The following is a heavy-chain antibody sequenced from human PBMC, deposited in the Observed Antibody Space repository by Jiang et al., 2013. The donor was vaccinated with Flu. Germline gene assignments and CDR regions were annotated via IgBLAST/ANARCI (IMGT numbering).Heavy chain of an antibody. CDR2: ISSDGNNK. D-gene: IGHD4-17*01. J-gene: IGHJ3*02. Sequence: GRSLRLSCAASGFTFSSYGMHWVRQAPGKGLEWVAIISSDGNNKYYADSVKGRFSISRDNSKNTLYLQMNSLRAEDTAVYYCGRDPNGDYVGAFDMWGQGTMVTVSS. V-gene: IGHV3-30*03. CDR3: GRDPNGDYVGAFDM. CDR1: GFTFSSYG.